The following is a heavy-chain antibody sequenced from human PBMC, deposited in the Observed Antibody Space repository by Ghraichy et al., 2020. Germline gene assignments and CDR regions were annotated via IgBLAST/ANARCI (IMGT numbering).Heavy chain of an antibody. CDR3: ATGVGTNSGIYGMDV. CDR1: GSGFTFSYYA. Sequence: GGSLRLSCAASGSGFTFSYYAMHWVRQSPGKGLEWVAVISYDGSNDYYADSVKGRFTISRDNSKNTQYLQMNRLRDEDTAVYYCATGVGTNSGIYGMDVWGQGTTVTVSS. CDR2: ISYDGSND. D-gene: IGHD3-3*01. V-gene: IGHV3-30*04. J-gene: IGHJ6*02.